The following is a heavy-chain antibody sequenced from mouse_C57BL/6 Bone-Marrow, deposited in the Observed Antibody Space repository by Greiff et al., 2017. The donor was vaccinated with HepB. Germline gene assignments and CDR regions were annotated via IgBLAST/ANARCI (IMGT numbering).Heavy chain of an antibody. V-gene: IGHV1-19*01. D-gene: IGHD2-5*01. CDR1: GYTFTDYY. CDR2: INPYNGGT. Sequence: EVQLQQSGPVLVKPGASVKMSCKASGYTFTDYYMNWVKLSHGKSLEWIGVINPYNGGTSYNQKFKGKATLTVDKSSSTAYMELNSLTSEDSAVYYCARIYSNSSWFAYWGQGTLVTVSA. J-gene: IGHJ3*01. CDR3: ARIYSNSSWFAY.